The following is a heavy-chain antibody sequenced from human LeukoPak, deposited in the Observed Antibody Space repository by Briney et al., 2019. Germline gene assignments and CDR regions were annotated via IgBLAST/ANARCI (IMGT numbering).Heavy chain of an antibody. Sequence: ASVKVSCRASGYTFTGYYMSWVRQATGQGLEWMGWMNPNSGNTGYAQKFQGRVTMTRNTSISTAYMELSSLRSEDTAVYYCARKKQLAGYGMDVWGQGTTVTVSS. CDR3: ARKKQLAGYGMDV. CDR2: MNPNSGNT. J-gene: IGHJ6*02. D-gene: IGHD6-13*01. V-gene: IGHV1-8*02. CDR1: GYTFTGYY.